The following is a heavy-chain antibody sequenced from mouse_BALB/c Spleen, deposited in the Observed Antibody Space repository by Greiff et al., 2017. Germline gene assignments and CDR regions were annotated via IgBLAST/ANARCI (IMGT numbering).Heavy chain of an antibody. CDR3: ARPSLLRSFAY. CDR2: INPSSGYT. CDR1: GYTFTSYT. D-gene: IGHD1-2*01. J-gene: IGHJ3*01. Sequence: VQLQQSGAELARPGASVKMSCKASGYTFTSYTMHWVKQRPGQGLEWIGYINPSSGYTNYNQKFKDKATLTADKSSSTAYMQLSSLTSEDSAVYYCARPSLLRSFAYWGQGTLVTVSA. V-gene: IGHV1-4*01.